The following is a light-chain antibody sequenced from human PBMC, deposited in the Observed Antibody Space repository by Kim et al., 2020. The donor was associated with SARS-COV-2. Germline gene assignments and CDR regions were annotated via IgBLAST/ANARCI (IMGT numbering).Light chain of an antibody. CDR1: SGHSSYA. V-gene: IGLV4-69*01. CDR3: QTWGTGIRV. CDR2: LNSDGSH. Sequence: ASVRLTCTLSSGHSSYAIAWHQQQPETGPRYLMKLNSDGSHSKGDGIPDRFSGSSSGAERYLTISSLQSEDEADYYCQTWGTGIRVFGGGTQLTV. J-gene: IGLJ3*02.